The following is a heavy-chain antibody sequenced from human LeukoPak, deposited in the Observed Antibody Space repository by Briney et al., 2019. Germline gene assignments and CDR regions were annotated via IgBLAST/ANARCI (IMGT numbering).Heavy chain of an antibody. Sequence: SETLSLTCSVSGGSISNSTYYWVWIRQAPGKGLEWIGSFYYLGNTYYKPSLRSRVTMSVDTSKNQFSLKLSAVTAADTAVYYCTTFRGPPNYFDYWGQGNLVTVSS. J-gene: IGHJ4*02. CDR3: TTFRGPPNYFDY. CDR2: FYYLGNT. V-gene: IGHV4-39*07. CDR1: GGSISNSTYY. D-gene: IGHD2-21*01.